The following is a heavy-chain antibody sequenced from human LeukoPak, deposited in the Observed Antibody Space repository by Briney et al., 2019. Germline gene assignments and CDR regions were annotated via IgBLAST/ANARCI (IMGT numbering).Heavy chain of an antibody. V-gene: IGHV4-34*01. CDR3: ARDKLSGYGGGYFDY. Sequence: SETLSLTCAVYGGSFSGYYWSWIRQPPGKGLEWIGEINHSGSTNYNPSLKSRVTISVDTSKNQFSLKLSSVTAADTAVYYCARDKLSGYGGGYFDYWAREPWSPSPQ. CDR2: INHSGST. CDR1: GGSFSGYY. J-gene: IGHJ4*02. D-gene: IGHD5-12*01.